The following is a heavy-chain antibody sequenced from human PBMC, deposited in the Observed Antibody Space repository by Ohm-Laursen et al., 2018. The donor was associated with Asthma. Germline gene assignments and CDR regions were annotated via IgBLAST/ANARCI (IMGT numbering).Heavy chain of an antibody. J-gene: IGHJ4*02. V-gene: IGHV1-69*01. CDR2: IIPSFGTA. Sequence: SSVKVSYKASGGTFSMDGISWVRQAPGEGLEWMGGIIPSFGTANYAQKFHGRLTIYADESTSTTYMELSSLRSDDSAVYFCAREASGNTGLYYFDFWGQGTLVTVSS. D-gene: IGHD1-14*01. CDR3: AREASGNTGLYYFDF. CDR1: GGTFSMDG.